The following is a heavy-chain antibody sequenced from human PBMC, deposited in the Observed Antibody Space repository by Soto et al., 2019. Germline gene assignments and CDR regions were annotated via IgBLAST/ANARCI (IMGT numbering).Heavy chain of an antibody. J-gene: IGHJ5*02. CDR2: MYHSGST. CDR3: ARRERSAGTDWWFDP. V-gene: IGHV4-30-2*01. Sequence: TSETLSLTCAVSGGSIIRGGYSWSLIRQPPGKGLEWIGYMYHSGSTYYNPSLKSRVTISIDRSKNQFSLKLSSVTAADTAVYYCARRERSAGTDWWFDPWGQGTLVTVSS. CDR1: GGSIIRGGYS. D-gene: IGHD6-13*01.